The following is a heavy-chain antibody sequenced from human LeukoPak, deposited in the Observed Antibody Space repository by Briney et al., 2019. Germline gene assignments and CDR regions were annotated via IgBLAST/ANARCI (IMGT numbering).Heavy chain of an antibody. CDR2: IKHDGSEK. J-gene: IGHJ4*02. V-gene: IGHV3-7*04. CDR1: GFTFSMYW. Sequence: PGGSLRLSCAASGFTFSMYWMSWVRHPPGKGLELVAKIKHDGSEKFYVDSVKGRFIISRDNAKNSLFLQLNSLRDEDTAVYYCARITGIEAAGDYWGQGTLVTVSS. CDR3: ARITGIEAAGDY. D-gene: IGHD6-25*01.